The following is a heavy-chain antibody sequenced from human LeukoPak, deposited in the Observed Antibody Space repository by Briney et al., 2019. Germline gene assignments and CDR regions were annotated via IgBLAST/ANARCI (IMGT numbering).Heavy chain of an antibody. J-gene: IGHJ4*02. CDR2: IYYSGSS. CDR1: GGSISSSNYY. V-gene: IGHV4-39*01. D-gene: IGHD5-18*01. Sequence: SETLSLTYTVSGGSISSSNYYWGWVRQPPGKGLEWIGSIYYSGSSYYNPSLKSRVTISVDTSKNRFSLKLSSVTAADTAVYYCRGYTSGYLGGDYWGQGALVTVSS. CDR3: RGYTSGYLGGDY.